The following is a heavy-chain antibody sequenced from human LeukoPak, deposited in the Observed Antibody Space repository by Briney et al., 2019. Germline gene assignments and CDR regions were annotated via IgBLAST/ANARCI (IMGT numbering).Heavy chain of an antibody. CDR1: GGTFSNYA. V-gene: IGHV1-69*06. CDR2: IIPIFGTT. J-gene: IGHJ6*03. Sequence: SVEVSCKASGGTFSNYAISWVRQAPGQGLEWMGGIIPIFGTTNYAQKFQGRVTIIADKSTSTAYMELSSLRSEDTAVYYCARVESGLTMVRGVMKYYYYMDVWGKGTTVTVSS. D-gene: IGHD3-10*01. CDR3: ARVESGLTMVRGVMKYYYYMDV.